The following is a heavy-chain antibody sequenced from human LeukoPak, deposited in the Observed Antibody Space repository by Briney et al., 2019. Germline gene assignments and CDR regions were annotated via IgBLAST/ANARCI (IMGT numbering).Heavy chain of an antibody. V-gene: IGHV3-21*04. CDR2: ISSSSTYI. CDR1: GFTFSSYS. Sequence: GGSLRLSCAASGFTFSSYSMNWVRQAPGKGLEWVSSISSSSTYIYYADSVKGRFTISRDNAKNSLYLQMNSLRAEDTAVYYCAKDKVSYYDSLRGAFDIWGQGTMVTVSS. D-gene: IGHD3-22*01. CDR3: AKDKVSYYDSLRGAFDI. J-gene: IGHJ3*02.